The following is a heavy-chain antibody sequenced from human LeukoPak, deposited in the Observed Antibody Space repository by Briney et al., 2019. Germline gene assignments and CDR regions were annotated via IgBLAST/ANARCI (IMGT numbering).Heavy chain of an antibody. D-gene: IGHD6-19*01. CDR3: ARDGSGGGGYFDY. CDR1: GYTFTSYG. Sequence: GASVKVSCKTSGYTFTSYGVSWVRQAPGQGLEWMGWIGTHNGNTNYAQKFQGRVIMTTDTSTGTAYMELMSLRSDDTAVFYCARDGSGGGGYFDYWGQGTLVIVSS. CDR2: IGTHNGNT. J-gene: IGHJ4*02. V-gene: IGHV1-18*01.